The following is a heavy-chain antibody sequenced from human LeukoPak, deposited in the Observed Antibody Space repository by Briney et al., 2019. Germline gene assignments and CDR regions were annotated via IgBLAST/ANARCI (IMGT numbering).Heavy chain of an antibody. V-gene: IGHV1-2*04. CDR2: INPNSGGT. D-gene: IGHD6-19*01. CDR3: ARGPPAVAVLGNAFDI. CDR1: GYTFTGYH. J-gene: IGHJ3*02. Sequence: ASVKVSCKASGYTFTGYHMHCVRQAPGQGLEWMGWINPNSGGTNYAQKFQGWVTMTRDTSISTAYKELSRLRSDDTAVYYCARGPPAVAVLGNAFDIWGQGTMVTVSS.